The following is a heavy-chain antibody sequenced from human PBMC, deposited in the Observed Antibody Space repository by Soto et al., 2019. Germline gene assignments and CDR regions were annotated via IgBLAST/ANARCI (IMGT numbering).Heavy chain of an antibody. CDR3: ARATYYYDSSGCYGYYFDY. V-gene: IGHV4-59*01. Sequence: SETLSLTCTASGGSISSYYWSWIRQPPGKGLEWIGYIYYSGSTNYNSSLKSRVTISVDTSKNQLSLKLSSVTAADTAVYYCARATYYYDSSGCYGYYFDYWGQGTLVTVSS. CDR1: GGSISSYY. CDR2: IYYSGST. J-gene: IGHJ4*02. D-gene: IGHD3-22*01.